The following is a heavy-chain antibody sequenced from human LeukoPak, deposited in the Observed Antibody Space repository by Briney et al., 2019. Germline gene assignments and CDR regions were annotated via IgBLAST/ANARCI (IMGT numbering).Heavy chain of an antibody. Sequence: GGSLRLSCAAPGFTFRTSGMHWVRQAPGKGLEWVAFIQYHGRDKYYADSVKGRFTISRDNSKNTLYMEVNSLRAEDTAVYYCAREGGRTVAGTFDNWGQGTLVTVSS. D-gene: IGHD6-19*01. CDR3: AREGGRTVAGTFDN. V-gene: IGHV3-30*02. CDR1: GFTFRTSG. J-gene: IGHJ4*02. CDR2: IQYHGRDK.